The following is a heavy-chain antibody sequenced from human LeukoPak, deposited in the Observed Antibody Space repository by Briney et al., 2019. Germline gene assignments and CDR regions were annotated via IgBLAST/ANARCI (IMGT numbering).Heavy chain of an antibody. J-gene: IGHJ4*02. V-gene: IGHV3-21*01. CDR1: GFTFSSFT. D-gene: IGHD6-19*01. Sequence: GGSLRLSCAASGFTFSSFTMNWVRQAPGKGLEWVSSFSSSSGYIYYADSVKGRFTISRDNAKNSLYLQMNSLRAEVTAVYYCAREGIAVAGFDYWGQGTLVTVSS. CDR3: AREGIAVAGFDY. CDR2: FSSSSGYI.